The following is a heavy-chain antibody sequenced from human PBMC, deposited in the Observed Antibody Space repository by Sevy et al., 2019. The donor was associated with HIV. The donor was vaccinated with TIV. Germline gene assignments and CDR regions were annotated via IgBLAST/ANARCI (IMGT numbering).Heavy chain of an antibody. J-gene: IGHJ3*02. CDR3: ARDQTMIVVVSPDAFDI. V-gene: IGHV3-48*03. CDR1: GFTFSSYE. D-gene: IGHD3-22*01. CDR2: ISSSGTTI. Sequence: GGSLRLSCEASGFTFSSYEMNWVRQAPGKGLEWVSYISSSGTTIKYADSVKGRFTISRDNAKNSLYLQMNSLRAEDTAVYYCARDQTMIVVVSPDAFDIWGQGTMVTVSS.